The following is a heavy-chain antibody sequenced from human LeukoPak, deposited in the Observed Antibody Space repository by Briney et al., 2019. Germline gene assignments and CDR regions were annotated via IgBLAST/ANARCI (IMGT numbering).Heavy chain of an antibody. J-gene: IGHJ3*02. Sequence: GGSLRLSCAASGFTFSSYAMSWVRQAPGKGLEWVSAISGSGGSTYYADSVKGRFTISRDNSKNTLYLQMNSLRAEDTAVYYCAKAYYYDSSGYLHAFDIWGQGTMVTVSS. D-gene: IGHD3-22*01. CDR2: ISGSGGST. CDR3: AKAYYYDSSGYLHAFDI. CDR1: GFTFSSYA. V-gene: IGHV3-23*01.